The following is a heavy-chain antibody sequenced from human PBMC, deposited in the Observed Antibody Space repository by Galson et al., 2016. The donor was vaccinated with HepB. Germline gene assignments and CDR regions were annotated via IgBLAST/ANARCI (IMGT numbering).Heavy chain of an antibody. Sequence: TLSLTCSVSDGSIRSGNYYWSWIPQPAGKGLQWIGRIYTSGNTNYHPSLRSRVTISVDTSKNQFSLKLNSVTAADTAVYFCARGDSSYCNGGKCQNYAMDVWGKGTTATVSS. V-gene: IGHV4-61*02. CDR1: DGSIRSGNYY. D-gene: IGHD2-15*01. J-gene: IGHJ6*04. CDR3: ARGDSSYCNGGKCQNYAMDV. CDR2: IYTSGNT.